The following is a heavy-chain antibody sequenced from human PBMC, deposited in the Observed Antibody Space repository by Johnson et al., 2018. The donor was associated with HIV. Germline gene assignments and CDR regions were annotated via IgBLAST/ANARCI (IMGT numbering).Heavy chain of an antibody. J-gene: IGHJ3*02. V-gene: IGHV3-9*01. Sequence: VQLVESGGGLVQPGRSLRLSCAASGFTFDDYAMHWVRQAPGKGLEWVSGISWNSGSIGYADSVKGRVTMSSGNAKNSLYLQMNSLRAEDTALYYCARDLRLRPIEQFLVGGAFDIWGQGTMVTVSS. CDR3: ARDLRLRPIEQFLVGGAFDI. CDR1: GFTFDDYA. D-gene: IGHD3-3*01. CDR2: ISWNSGSI.